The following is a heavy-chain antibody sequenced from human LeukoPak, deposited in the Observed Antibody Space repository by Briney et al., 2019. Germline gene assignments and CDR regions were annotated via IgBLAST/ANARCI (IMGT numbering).Heavy chain of an antibody. Sequence: SETLSLTCTVSGGSISGSSYYWGWIRQPPGKGLEWIGSIYYSGSTYYNPSLKSRVTISVDTSKNQFSLKLSSVTAADTAVYYCARHSRPSWFGEFPNWFDPWGQGTLVTASS. CDR3: ARHSRPSWFGEFPNWFDP. V-gene: IGHV4-39*01. J-gene: IGHJ5*02. CDR1: GGSISGSSYY. D-gene: IGHD3-10*01. CDR2: IYYSGST.